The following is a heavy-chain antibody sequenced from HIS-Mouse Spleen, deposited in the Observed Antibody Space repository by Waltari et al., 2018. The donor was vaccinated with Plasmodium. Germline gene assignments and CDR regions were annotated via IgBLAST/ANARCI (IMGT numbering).Heavy chain of an antibody. Sequence: QVQLQQWGAGLLKPSETLSLTCAVYGGSFSGYYWSWIRQPPGKGLEWIGEINHSGSTNYNPALKGPVTISVDTSKNQFSLKLSSVTAADTAVYYCARGLDYDSSGYYLSYFDYWGQGTLVTVSS. D-gene: IGHD3-22*01. V-gene: IGHV4-34*01. J-gene: IGHJ4*02. CDR2: INHSGST. CDR1: GGSFSGYY. CDR3: ARGLDYDSSGYYLSYFDY.